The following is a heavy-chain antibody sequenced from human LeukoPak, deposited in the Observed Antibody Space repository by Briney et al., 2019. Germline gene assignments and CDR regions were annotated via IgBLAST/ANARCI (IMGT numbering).Heavy chain of an antibody. V-gene: IGHV1-69*05. CDR3: AREGSGRLSRYSSGWGLFDY. Sequence: SVKVSCKASGGTFSSYANSWVRQAPGQGLEWMGGIIPIFGTANYAQKFQGRVTITTDESTSTAYMELSSLRSEDTAVYYCAREGSGRLSRYSSGWGLFDYWGQGTLVTVSS. CDR2: IIPIFGTA. D-gene: IGHD6-19*01. J-gene: IGHJ4*02. CDR1: GGTFSSYA.